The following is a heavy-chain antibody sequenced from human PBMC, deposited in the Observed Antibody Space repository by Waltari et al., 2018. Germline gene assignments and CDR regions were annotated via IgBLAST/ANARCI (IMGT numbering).Heavy chain of an antibody. Sequence: QVQLVESGGGVVQPGRSLRLSCAASGFTFSSYGMHWVRQAPGKGLEWVAVISYDGSNKYYADSVKGRFTISRDNSKNTLYLQMNSLRAEDTAVYYCAKDLGELLGFDYWGQGTLVTVSS. CDR1: GFTFSSYG. V-gene: IGHV3-30*18. CDR3: AKDLGELLGFDY. CDR2: ISYDGSNK. D-gene: IGHD3-16*01. J-gene: IGHJ4*02.